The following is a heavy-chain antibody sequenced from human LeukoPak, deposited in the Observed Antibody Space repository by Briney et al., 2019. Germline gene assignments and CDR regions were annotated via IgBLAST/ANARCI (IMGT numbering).Heavy chain of an antibody. CDR3: ANTHCDSSPIVWNF. D-gene: IGHD6-6*01. CDR1: GFTFRNYG. V-gene: IGHV3-23*01. CDR2: LSDAGVRI. J-gene: IGHJ4*02. Sequence: GGSLRLSCIATGFTFRNYGMSWVRQAPGKGLEWVSGLSDAGVRIFYSDSVKGRFTISRDNSKNTLYLQMDSLRAEDTAVYYCANTHCDSSPIVWNFWGQGTLVTVSS.